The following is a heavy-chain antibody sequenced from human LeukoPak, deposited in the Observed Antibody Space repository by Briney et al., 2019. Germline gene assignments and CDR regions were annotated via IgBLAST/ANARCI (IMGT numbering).Heavy chain of an antibody. D-gene: IGHD3-16*01. Sequence: GGSLRLSCAASGFTFSNYGMHWVRQAPGKGLEWVAVISYDGSNKYYADSVKGRFTISRDNSKNTLYLQMNTLRAEDTAVYYCAKDREYSYVYDAFDIWGQGTLVTVSS. CDR3: AKDREYSYVYDAFDI. CDR1: GFTFSNYG. J-gene: IGHJ3*02. V-gene: IGHV3-30*18. CDR2: ISYDGSNK.